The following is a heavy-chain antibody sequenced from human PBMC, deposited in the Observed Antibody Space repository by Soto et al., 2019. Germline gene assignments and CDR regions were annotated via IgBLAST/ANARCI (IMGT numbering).Heavy chain of an antibody. J-gene: IGHJ4*02. CDR3: ARRGYGLYFDY. CDR1: GFTFSSYA. CDR2: ISGNGGST. V-gene: IGHV3-64*01. Sequence: EVQLVESGGGLVQPGGSLRLSCSASGFTFSSYARHWVRQAPGKGLEYVSAISGNGGSTYYANSVKGRFTISRDNSKNTLYLQMGSLRAEDMAVYYCARRGYGLYFDYWGQGTLVTVSS. D-gene: IGHD3-10*01.